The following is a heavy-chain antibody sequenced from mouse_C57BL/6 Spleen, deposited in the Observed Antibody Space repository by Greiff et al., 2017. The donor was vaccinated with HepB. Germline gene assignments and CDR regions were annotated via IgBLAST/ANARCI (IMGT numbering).Heavy chain of an antibody. CDR2: IYPRSGNT. CDR3: ARRKGPYAMDY. CDR1: GYTFTSYG. Sequence: VQLQQSGAELARPGASVKLSCKASGYTFTSYGISWVKQRTGQGLEWIGEIYPRSGNTYYNEKFKGKATLTADKSSSTAYMELRSLTSEDSAVYFCARRKGPYAMDYWGQGTSVTVSS. V-gene: IGHV1-81*01. J-gene: IGHJ4*01.